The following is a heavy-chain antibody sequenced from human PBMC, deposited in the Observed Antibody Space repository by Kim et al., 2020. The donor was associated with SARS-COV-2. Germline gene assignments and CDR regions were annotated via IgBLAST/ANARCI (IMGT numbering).Heavy chain of an antibody. CDR2: IWYDGSNK. V-gene: IGHV3-33*01. CDR1: GFTFSSYG. Sequence: GGSLRLSCAASGFTFSSYGMHWVRQAPGKGLEWVAVIWYDGSNKYYADSVKGRFTISRDNSKNTLYLQMNSLRAEDTAVYYCARDAGGDCSGGSCYSFDYWGQGTLVTVSS. CDR3: ARDAGGDCSGGSCYSFDY. D-gene: IGHD2-15*01. J-gene: IGHJ4*02.